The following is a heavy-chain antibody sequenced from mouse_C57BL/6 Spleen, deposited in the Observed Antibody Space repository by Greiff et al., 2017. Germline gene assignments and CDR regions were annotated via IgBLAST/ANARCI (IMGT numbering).Heavy chain of an antibody. CDR2: ISSGSSTI. J-gene: IGHJ4*01. Sequence: EVNVVESGGGLVKPGGSLKLSCAASGFTFSDYGMHWVRQAPEKGLEWVAYISSGSSTIYYADTVKGRFTISRDNAKNTLFLQMTSLRSEDTAMYYCARRDGYPYAMDYWGQGTSVTVSS. V-gene: IGHV5-17*01. CDR3: ARRDGYPYAMDY. D-gene: IGHD2-3*01. CDR1: GFTFSDYG.